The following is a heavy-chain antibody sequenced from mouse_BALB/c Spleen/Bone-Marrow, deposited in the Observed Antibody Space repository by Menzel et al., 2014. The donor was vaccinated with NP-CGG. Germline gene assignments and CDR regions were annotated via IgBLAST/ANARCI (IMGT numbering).Heavy chain of an antibody. CDR3: AREGGYYAMDS. J-gene: IGHJ4*01. Sequence: VQLQQSGPELAKPGASVKMSCKASGYTFTSYVMHWVKQKPGQGLEWIGYINPYNDGTKYNEKFKGKATLTSDKSSSTAYMELSSLTSEDSAVYYCAREGGYYAMDSWGQGTSVTVSS. CDR1: GYTFTSYV. CDR2: INPYNDGT. V-gene: IGHV1-14*01.